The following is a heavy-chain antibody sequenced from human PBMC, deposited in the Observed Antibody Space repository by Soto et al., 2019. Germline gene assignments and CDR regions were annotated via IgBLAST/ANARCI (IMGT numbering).Heavy chain of an antibody. V-gene: IGHV3-30-3*01. CDR3: AREWSTSGDLDY. J-gene: IGHJ4*02. Sequence: QVQLVESGGGVVQPGRSLKLSCAASGLTFTSFSMQWVRQAPGKGLEWVAVISYDGSIEYYADSVKGRFTISRDNSKHTLYLQMYSLRTEDTAVYFCAREWSTSGDLDYWGQGTLVTVSS. D-gene: IGHD3-10*01. CDR2: ISYDGSIE. CDR1: GLTFTSFS.